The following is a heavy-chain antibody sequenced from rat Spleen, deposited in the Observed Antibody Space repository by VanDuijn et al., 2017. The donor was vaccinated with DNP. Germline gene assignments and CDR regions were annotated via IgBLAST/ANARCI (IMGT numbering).Heavy chain of an antibody. J-gene: IGHJ2*01. Sequence: EVKLVESGGGLVQPGRSLKLSCAASGFNFNDYWMGWVRQAPGKGLEWIGQINKDSSTITYIPSLKDKFTISRDNDQNTLYLQMNKLGSEDTAIYYCARGPNYGGYLDYFDSWGQGVMVTVSS. V-gene: IGHV4-2*01. CDR3: ARGPNYGGYLDYFDS. CDR1: GFNFNDYW. D-gene: IGHD1-11*01. CDR2: INKDSSTI.